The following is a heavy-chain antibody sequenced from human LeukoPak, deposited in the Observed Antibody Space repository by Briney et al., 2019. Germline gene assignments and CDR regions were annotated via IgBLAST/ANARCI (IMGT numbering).Heavy chain of an antibody. J-gene: IGHJ6*03. CDR3: ARRRYCSSTSCYRGLRSDYYYMDV. Sequence: SETLSLTCAVSGGSISSSNWWSWVRQPPGKGLEWIGEIYHSGSTNYNPSLKSRVTISVDTSKNQFSLKLSSVTAADTAVYYCARRRYCSSTSCYRGLRSDYYYMDVWGKGTTVTVSS. V-gene: IGHV4-4*02. CDR2: IYHSGST. D-gene: IGHD2-2*02. CDR1: GGSISSSNW.